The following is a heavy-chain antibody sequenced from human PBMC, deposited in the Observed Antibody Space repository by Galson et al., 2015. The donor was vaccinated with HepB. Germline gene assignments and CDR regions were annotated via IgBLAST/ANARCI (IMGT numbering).Heavy chain of an antibody. Sequence: QSGAEVKEPGESLKISCKVSGYNFADYWIGWVRQVPGKGLEWMGIIYPGGSDTRYSPSFQGQVTISVDKSISTAYLQWTSLKASDTAMYYCARQRFFDYWGQGTLVTVSS. D-gene: IGHD3-3*01. J-gene: IGHJ4*02. CDR1: GYNFADYW. CDR3: ARQRFFDY. CDR2: IYPGGSDT. V-gene: IGHV5-51*01.